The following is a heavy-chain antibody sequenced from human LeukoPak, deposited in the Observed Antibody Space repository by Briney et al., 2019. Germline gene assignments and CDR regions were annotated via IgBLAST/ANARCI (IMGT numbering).Heavy chain of an antibody. CDR3: ARDPSGYSYGYVFDY. CDR1: GYTFTSYA. CDR2: INAGNGNT. V-gene: IGHV1-3*01. Sequence: ASVKVSCKASGYTFTSYAMHWVRQAPGQRLEWMGWINAGNGNTKYSQKFQGRVTITRDTSASTAYMELSSLRSEDTAVYYYARDPSGYSYGYVFDYWGQGTLVTVSS. J-gene: IGHJ4*02. D-gene: IGHD5-18*01.